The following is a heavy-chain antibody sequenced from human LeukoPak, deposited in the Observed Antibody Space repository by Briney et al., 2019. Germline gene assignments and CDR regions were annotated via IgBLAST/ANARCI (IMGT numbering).Heavy chain of an antibody. CDR2: IIPISGTT. Sequence: SVKVSCKASGYTFTSYGISWVRQAPGQGLEWMGKIIPISGTTNYAQKFQGRVTFTADESTSTAYMELSSLRSEDTALYYCARKLRLGGNWFDPWGQGTLVTVSS. J-gene: IGHJ5*02. CDR3: ARKLRLGGNWFDP. V-gene: IGHV1-69*13. CDR1: GYTFTSYG. D-gene: IGHD1-26*01.